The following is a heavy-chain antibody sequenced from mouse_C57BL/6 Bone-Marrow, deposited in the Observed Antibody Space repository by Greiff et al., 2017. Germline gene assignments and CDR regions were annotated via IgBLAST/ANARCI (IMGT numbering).Heavy chain of an antibody. Sequence: VQLQQPGAELVKPGASVKVSCKASGYTFTSYWMHWVKQRPGQGLEWIGRIHPSDSDTNYNQKFKGKATLTVDKSSSTAYMQLSSLTSEDSAVYSCAIYYDYDGPAWFAYWGQGTLVTVSA. CDR3: AIYYDYDGPAWFAY. D-gene: IGHD2-4*01. CDR2: IHPSDSDT. V-gene: IGHV1-74*01. J-gene: IGHJ3*01. CDR1: GYTFTSYW.